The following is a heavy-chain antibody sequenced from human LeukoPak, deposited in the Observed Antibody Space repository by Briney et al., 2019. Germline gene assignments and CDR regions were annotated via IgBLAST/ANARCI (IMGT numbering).Heavy chain of an antibody. CDR3: ARDLTRNYYDSSGYPEDDY. Sequence: ASVKVSCKASRYTFTGYYMHWVRQAPGQGLQWMGWINPNSGGTNYAQKFQGRVTMTRDTSISTAYMELSRLRSDDTAVYYCARDLTRNYYDSSGYPEDDYWGQGTLVTVSS. J-gene: IGHJ4*02. D-gene: IGHD3-22*01. CDR2: INPNSGGT. CDR1: RYTFTGYY. V-gene: IGHV1-2*02.